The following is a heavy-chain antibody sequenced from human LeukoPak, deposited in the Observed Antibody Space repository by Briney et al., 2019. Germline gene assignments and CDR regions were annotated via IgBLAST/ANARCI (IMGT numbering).Heavy chain of an antibody. CDR1: GYSFTSYW. J-gene: IGHJ4*02. D-gene: IGHD6-13*01. Sequence: GESLKISCKGSGYSFTSYWIGWVRQMPGKGLEWMGIIYPGDSDTIYSPSFQGQVTISADKSISTAYLQWSGLKASDTAMYYCARLGAGYSSSWYLDYWGQGTLVTVSS. CDR2: IYPGDSDT. V-gene: IGHV5-51*01. CDR3: ARLGAGYSSSWYLDY.